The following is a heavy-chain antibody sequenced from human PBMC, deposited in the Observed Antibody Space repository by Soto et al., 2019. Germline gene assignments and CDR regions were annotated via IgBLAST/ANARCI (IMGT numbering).Heavy chain of an antibody. D-gene: IGHD2-15*01. J-gene: IGHJ3*02. CDR1: GYTFTSYG. CDR2: ISTYNGNT. V-gene: IGHV1-18*01. CDR3: AREPGYRPTCHQACVI. Sequence: QVQLVQSGAEVKKPGASVKVSCRASGYTFTSYGISWVRQAPGHGPEWMGRISTYNGNTNYVQKLQSRVTITPDTSSNTAYLELRSLRYADTAVYYCAREPGYRPTCHQACVIWGKGTMVTVSS.